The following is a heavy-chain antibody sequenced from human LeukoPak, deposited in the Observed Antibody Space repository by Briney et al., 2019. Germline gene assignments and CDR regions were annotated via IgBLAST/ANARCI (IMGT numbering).Heavy chain of an antibody. CDR1: GFSFDEYA. J-gene: IGHJ5*02. V-gene: IGHV3-9*01. Sequence: GGSLRLSCAASGFSFDEYAMEWVRQAPGKGLEWVSGISWNSGSIGYADSVKGRFTISRDNAKNSLYLQMNSLRAEDTAVYYCARGQTNCFDPWGQGTLVTVSS. CDR3: ARGQTNCFDP. CDR2: ISWNSGSI.